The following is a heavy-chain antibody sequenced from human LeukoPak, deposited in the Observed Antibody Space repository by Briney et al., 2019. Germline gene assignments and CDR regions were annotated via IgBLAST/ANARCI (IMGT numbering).Heavy chain of an antibody. CDR1: GGTFSSYA. D-gene: IGHD2-2*01. CDR2: IIPIFGTA. V-gene: IGHV1-69*13. Sequence: ASVTVSCKASGGTFSSYAISWVRQAPGQGLEWMGGIIPIFGTANYAQKFQGRVTITADESTSTAYMELSSLRSEDTAVYYCARPTTSPLPHTAAYYYYYGMDVWGQGTTVTVSS. CDR3: ARPTTSPLPHTAAYYYYYGMDV. J-gene: IGHJ6*02.